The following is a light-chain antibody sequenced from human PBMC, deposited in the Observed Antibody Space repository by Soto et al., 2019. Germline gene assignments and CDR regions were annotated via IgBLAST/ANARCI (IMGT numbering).Light chain of an antibody. CDR2: DAS. Sequence: IQITPSPSSLSASVGDRVTITFPASQSISSYLNWYQQKPGKAPKLLIYDASSLESGVPSRFSGSGSGTEFTLTISSLQPDDFATYYCQQYNSYSRTFGQGTKVDIK. CDR1: QSISSY. V-gene: IGKV1-5*01. CDR3: QQYNSYSRT. J-gene: IGKJ1*01.